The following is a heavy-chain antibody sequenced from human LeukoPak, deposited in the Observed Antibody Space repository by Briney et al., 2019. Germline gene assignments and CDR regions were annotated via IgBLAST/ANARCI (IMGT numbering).Heavy chain of an antibody. CDR1: AGSISSGSYY. CDR2: IYTSGST. J-gene: IGHJ5*02. D-gene: IGHD6-19*01. CDR3: ARLGVAGSINWFDP. Sequence: SQTLSLTCTVSAGSISSGSYYWSWIRQPAGKGLEWIGRIYTSGSTNYNPSLKSRVTISVDTSKNQFSLKLSSVTAAYTAVYYCARLGVAGSINWFDPWGQGTLVTVSS. V-gene: IGHV4-61*02.